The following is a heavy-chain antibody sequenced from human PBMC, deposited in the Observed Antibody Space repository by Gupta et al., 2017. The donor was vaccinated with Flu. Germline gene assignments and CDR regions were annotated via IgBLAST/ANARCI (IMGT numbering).Heavy chain of an antibody. Sequence: VQLVESGGGVVQPGRSLRLSCAASGLTFSTYGMQWVRQAPGKGLEWVAVIWYDGSNKYYADSVKGRFTISRDNSKNTLYLQMNSLRAEDTAVYDCARDGEEPPSGDLGYFDYWGQGTLVTVAS. CDR3: ARDGEEPPSGDLGYFDY. V-gene: IGHV3-33*01. CDR2: IWYDGSNK. J-gene: IGHJ4*02. D-gene: IGHD3-10*01. CDR1: GLTFSTYG.